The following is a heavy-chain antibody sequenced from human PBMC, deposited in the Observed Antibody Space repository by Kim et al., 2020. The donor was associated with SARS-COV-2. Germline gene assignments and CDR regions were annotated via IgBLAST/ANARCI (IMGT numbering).Heavy chain of an antibody. CDR3: SGNPRRPGYQFEY. J-gene: IGHJ4*02. V-gene: IGHV4-59*08. CDR2: VYYRGTP. D-gene: IGHD3-9*01. Sequence: SETLSLTCIVSGGSISNYSRSWIRLPPGKGLEWIGYVYYRGTPYYNPSSKSRVTISVNTSNNQSFLKLSSVTATDTAADYCSGNPRRPGYQFEYWGPGSL. CDR1: GGSISNYS.